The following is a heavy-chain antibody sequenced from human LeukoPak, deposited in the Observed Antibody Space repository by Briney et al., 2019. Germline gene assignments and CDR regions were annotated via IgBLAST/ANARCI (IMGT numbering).Heavy chain of an antibody. CDR3: AKNTQYSGYYDC. CDR1: GFTFTSYS. J-gene: IGHJ4*02. V-gene: IGHV3-23*01. D-gene: IGHD6-6*01. CDR2: ISDSGGIT. Sequence: GGSLRLPCAASGFTFTSYSMNWVRQAPGKGPEWVSFISDSGGITYYADSVKGRFTISRDNSKNTLYLQMNSLRAEDTAVYYCAKNTQYSGYYDCWGQGTLVAVSS.